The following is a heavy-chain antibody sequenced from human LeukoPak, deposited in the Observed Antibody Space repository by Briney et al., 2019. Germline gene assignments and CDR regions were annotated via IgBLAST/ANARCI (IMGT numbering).Heavy chain of an antibody. D-gene: IGHD3-22*01. J-gene: IGHJ4*02. CDR3: ARVGYYDSWNAAAPFPYYFDY. CDR1: GFTFSSYG. CDR2: IRYDGSNK. Sequence: GGSLRLSCAASGFTFSSYGMHWVRQAPGKGLEWVAFIRYDGSNKYYADSVKGRFTISRDNSKNTLYLQMNSLRAEDTAVYYCARVGYYDSWNAAAPFPYYFDYWGQGTLVTVSS. V-gene: IGHV3-30*02.